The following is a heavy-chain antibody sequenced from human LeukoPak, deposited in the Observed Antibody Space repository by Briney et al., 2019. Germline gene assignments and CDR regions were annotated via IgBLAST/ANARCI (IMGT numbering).Heavy chain of an antibody. CDR1: GYSISSGYY. Sequence: PSETLSLTCSVSGYSISSGYYWGWIRQPPGKGLEWIGSIFHTSIPYQSSSFKNRLHMSVDTSKNQFSLKLTSVTAADTAVYYRVRELVGAPWRVDYWGPGTLVAVS. CDR3: VRELVGAPWRVDY. J-gene: IGHJ4*02. D-gene: IGHD1-26*01. CDR2: IFHTSIP. V-gene: IGHV4-38-2*02.